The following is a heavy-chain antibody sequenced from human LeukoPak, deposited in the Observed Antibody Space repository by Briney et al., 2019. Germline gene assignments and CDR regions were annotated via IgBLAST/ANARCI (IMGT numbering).Heavy chain of an antibody. V-gene: IGHV3-21*01. CDR3: ARSRYFDWLLTEMGAFDI. CDR2: ISSSSSYI. D-gene: IGHD3-9*01. J-gene: IGHJ3*02. CDR1: GFTFSSYS. Sequence: GGSLRLSCEASGFTFSSYSMNWVRQAPGKGLEWVSSISSSSSYIYYADSVKGRFTISRDNAKNSLYLQMNSLRAEDTAVYYCARSRYFDWLLTEMGAFDIWGQGTMVTVSS.